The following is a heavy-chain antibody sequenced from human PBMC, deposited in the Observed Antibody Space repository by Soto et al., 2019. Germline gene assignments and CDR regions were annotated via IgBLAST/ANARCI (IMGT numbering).Heavy chain of an antibody. D-gene: IGHD3-10*01. V-gene: IGHV3-74*01. CDR2: MNEDGGTT. J-gene: IGHJ6*02. Sequence: GPLRLSCAASVFTFSSYWMHWVRQAPGKGLVWVSRMNEDGGTTDYADSVKGRFTISRDNAKNTLYLQMNSLRVEDTAVYYCASDLSGRADVWGQGTTVTVSS. CDR1: VFTFSSYW. CDR3: ASDLSGRADV.